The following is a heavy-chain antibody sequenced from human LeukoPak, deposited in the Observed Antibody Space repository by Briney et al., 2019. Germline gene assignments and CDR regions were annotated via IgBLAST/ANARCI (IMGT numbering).Heavy chain of an antibody. J-gene: IGHJ4*02. Sequence: GSLRLSCAASGFTFSSYSMNWVRQAPGKGLEWVSSISSSSSYIYYADSVKGRFTISRDNAKNSLYLQMNSLRAEDTAVYYCAVRMVATSSVDYWGQGTLVTVSS. CDR1: GFTFSSYS. D-gene: IGHD5-12*01. CDR2: ISSSSSYI. V-gene: IGHV3-21*01. CDR3: AVRMVATSSVDY.